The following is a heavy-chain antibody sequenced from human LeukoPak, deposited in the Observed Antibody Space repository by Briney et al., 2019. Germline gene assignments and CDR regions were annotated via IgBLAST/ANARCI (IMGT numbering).Heavy chain of an antibody. D-gene: IGHD3-22*01. CDR2: IYYSGST. V-gene: IGHV4-39*07. Sequence: TSETPSLTCTVSGGSISSSSYYWGWIRQPPGKGLEWIGSIYYSGSTYYNPSLKSRVTISVDTSKNQFSLKLSSVTAADTAVYYCARDGYYYDSSGYYYQNWFDPWGQGTLVTVSS. CDR1: GGSISSSSYY. CDR3: ARDGYYYDSSGYYYQNWFDP. J-gene: IGHJ5*02.